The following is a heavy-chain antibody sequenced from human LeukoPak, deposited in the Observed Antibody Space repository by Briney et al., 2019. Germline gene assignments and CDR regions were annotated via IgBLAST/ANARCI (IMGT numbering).Heavy chain of an antibody. CDR1: GFTFSSYS. CDR2: ISGSGGST. V-gene: IGHV3-23*01. J-gene: IGHJ4*02. CDR3: AKDDVPSNWGALGLFDY. Sequence: GGSLRLSCAASGFTFSSYSMNWVRQAPGKGLEWVSAISGSGGSTYYADSVKGRFTISRDNSKNTLYLQMNSLRAEDTAVYYCAKDDVPSNWGALGLFDYWGQGTLVTVSS. D-gene: IGHD7-27*01.